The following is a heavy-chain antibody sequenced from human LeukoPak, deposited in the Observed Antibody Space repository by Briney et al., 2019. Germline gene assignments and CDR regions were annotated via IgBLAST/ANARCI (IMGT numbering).Heavy chain of an antibody. V-gene: IGHV4-59*08. CDR2: IYYSGST. CDR1: GGSISSYY. Sequence: SETLSLTCTVSGGSISSYYWSWIRQPPGKGLEWIGYIYYSGSTNYNPSLKSRVTISVDTSKNQFSLKLSSVTAADTAVYCCATTKPYYYYGMDVWGQGTTVTVSS. CDR3: ATTKPYYYYGMDV. J-gene: IGHJ6*02. D-gene: IGHD2-8*01.